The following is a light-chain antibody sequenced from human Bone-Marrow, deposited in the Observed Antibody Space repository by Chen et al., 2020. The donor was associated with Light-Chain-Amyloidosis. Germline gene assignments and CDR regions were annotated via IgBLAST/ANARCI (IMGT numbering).Light chain of an antibody. J-gene: IGKJ4*01. CDR2: GAS. CDR3: QQSG. Sequence: EIVLTQSPGTLSLSPGERATLSCRASQSVSSSYLAWYQQTPGQAPRLLIYGASSRATGIPDRFSGSGSGTDFTLTISRLEPEDFAVYYCQQSGFGGGTKVEIK. CDR1: QSVSSSY. V-gene: IGKV3-20*01.